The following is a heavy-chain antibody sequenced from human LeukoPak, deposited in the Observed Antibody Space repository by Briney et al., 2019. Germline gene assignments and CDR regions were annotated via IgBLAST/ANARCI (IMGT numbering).Heavy chain of an antibody. CDR1: GGSFSGYY. CDR3: ARGNNFDWLLSKRPFDY. V-gene: IGHV4-34*01. Sequence: SETLSLTCAVYGGSFSGYYWSWIRQPPGKGLEWIGEINHSGSTNYNPSLKSRVSISVDTSKNQFSLKLSSVTAADTAVYYCARGNNFDWLLSKRPFDYWGQGTLVTVSS. D-gene: IGHD3-9*01. J-gene: IGHJ4*02. CDR2: INHSGST.